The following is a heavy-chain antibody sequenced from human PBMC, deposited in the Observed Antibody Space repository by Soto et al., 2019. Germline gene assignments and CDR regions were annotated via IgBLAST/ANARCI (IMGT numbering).Heavy chain of an antibody. CDR2: INHSGST. J-gene: IGHJ6*02. CDR1: GGSFSGYY. CDR3: ARDRYYYGMDV. V-gene: IGHV4-34*01. Sequence: QVQLQQWGAGLLKPSETLSLTCAVYGGSFSGYYWSWIRQPPGKGLEWIGEINHSGSTNYNPSLKSRVTISVDTSKNQFSLKLSSVTAADTAVYYCARDRYYYGMDVWGQGTTVTVSS.